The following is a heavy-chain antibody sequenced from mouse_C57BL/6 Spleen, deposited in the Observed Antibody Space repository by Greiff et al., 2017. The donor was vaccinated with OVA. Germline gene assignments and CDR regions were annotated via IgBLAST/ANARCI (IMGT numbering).Heavy chain of an antibody. Sequence: VQLQQSGPELVKPGASVKIPCKASGYSFTGYYMNWVKQTPEKSLEWIGEINPSTGGTTYNQKFKAKAILNVDKSSITVYMQLKSVTSEDSAVDYCAGYFVSSWFAYWGQGTLVTVSA. V-gene: IGHV1-42*01. CDR3: AGYFVSSWFAY. CDR1: GYSFTGYY. D-gene: IGHD3-1*01. CDR2: INPSTGGT. J-gene: IGHJ3*01.